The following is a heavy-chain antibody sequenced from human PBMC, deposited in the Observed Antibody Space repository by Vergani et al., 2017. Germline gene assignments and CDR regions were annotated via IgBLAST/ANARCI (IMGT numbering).Heavy chain of an antibody. CDR3: ASTIVTLPAVIPGP. Sequence: QVQLQESGPGLVKPSETLTLTCDVSDSSIMTNPYWGWFRQSPGKGLEWIGCIHHSGDTHYNSSLKSRVSISLVSSSKFSLSLTSVTAADTAMYYCASTIVTLPAVIPGPWGQGTLVTVSS. CDR2: IHHSGDT. D-gene: IGHD2-2*01. CDR1: DSSIMTNPY. J-gene: IGHJ5*02. V-gene: IGHV4-38-2*01.